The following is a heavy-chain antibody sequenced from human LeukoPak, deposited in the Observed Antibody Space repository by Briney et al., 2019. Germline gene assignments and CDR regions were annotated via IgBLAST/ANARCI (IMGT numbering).Heavy chain of an antibody. CDR3: AKGAGPPWFDP. J-gene: IGHJ5*02. D-gene: IGHD6-19*01. Sequence: NPSETLSLTCTVSGGSISSYFWSWIRQPAGKGLEWIGRISSTGRTDYNPSLTSRVTISVDTSKNQLSMKLSSVTAADTAVYYCAKGAGPPWFDPWGQGTLVTVSS. CDR1: GGSISSYF. CDR2: ISSTGRT. V-gene: IGHV4-4*07.